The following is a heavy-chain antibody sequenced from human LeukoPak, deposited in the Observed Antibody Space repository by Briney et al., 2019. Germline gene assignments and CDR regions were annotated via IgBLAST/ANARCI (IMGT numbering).Heavy chain of an antibody. V-gene: IGHV4-34*01. CDR2: INHSGST. CDR1: GGSFSGHY. Sequence: SETLSLTCAVYGGSFSGHYWSWIRQPPGKGLEWIGEINHSGSTNYNPSLKSRVTISVDTSKNQFSLKLSSVTAADTAVYYCARARGATVTELDYWGQGTLVTVSS. CDR3: ARARGATVTELDY. J-gene: IGHJ4*02. D-gene: IGHD4-11*01.